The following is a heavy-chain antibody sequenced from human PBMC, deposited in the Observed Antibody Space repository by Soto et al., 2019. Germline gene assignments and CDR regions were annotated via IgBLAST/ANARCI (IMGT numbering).Heavy chain of an antibody. D-gene: IGHD4-17*01. J-gene: IGHJ4*02. V-gene: IGHV4-59*08. CDR1: GGSISSYY. Sequence: SETLSLTCTVSGGSISSYYWSWIRQPPGKGLEWIGYIYYSGSTNYNPSLKSRVTISVDTSKNQFSLKLSSVTAADTAVYYCARGTVTTDFDYWGQGTLVTVSS. CDR3: ARGTVTTDFDY. CDR2: IYYSGST.